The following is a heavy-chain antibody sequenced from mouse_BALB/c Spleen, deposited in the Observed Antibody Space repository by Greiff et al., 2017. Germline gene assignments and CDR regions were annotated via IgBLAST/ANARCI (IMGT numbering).Heavy chain of an antibody. V-gene: IGHV2-6-7*01. CDR3: AREGYYGSSYYAMDY. J-gene: IGHJ4*01. D-gene: IGHD1-1*01. CDR2: IWGDGST. Sequence: QVQLKESGPGLVAPSQTLSITCTASGFSFTGYGVNWVRQPPGKGLEWLGMIWGDGSTDYNSALKSRLSIIKDNSKSQVFLKMNSLQTDDTARYYGAREGYYGSSYYAMDYWGQGTSVTVSS. CDR1: GFSFTGYG.